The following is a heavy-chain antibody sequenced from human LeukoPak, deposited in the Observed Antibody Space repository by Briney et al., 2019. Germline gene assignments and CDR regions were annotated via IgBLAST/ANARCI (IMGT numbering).Heavy chain of an antibody. CDR1: GYTLTELS. D-gene: IGHD3-9*01. Sequence: ASVKVSCKVSGYTLTELSMHWVRQAPGKGLEWMGGFDPEDGETIYAQKFQGRVTMTEDTSTDTAYMEVSSLRSEDTAVYYCATMGVGYFDWLLWIYWGQGTLVTVSS. J-gene: IGHJ4*02. CDR2: FDPEDGET. CDR3: ATMGVGYFDWLLWIY. V-gene: IGHV1-24*01.